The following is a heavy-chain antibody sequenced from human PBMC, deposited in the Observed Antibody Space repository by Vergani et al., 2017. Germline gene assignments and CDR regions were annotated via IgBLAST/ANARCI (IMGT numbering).Heavy chain of an antibody. CDR2: IYTSGST. D-gene: IGHD6-13*01. CDR1: GGSISSGSYY. Sequence: QVQLQESGPGLVKPSQTLSLTCTVSGGSISSGSYYWSWIRQPAGKGLEWIGRIYTSGSTNYNPSLKSRVTISVDTSKNQFSLKLSSVTAADTAVYYCARDVAAGLPQENTDYYYYGMDVWGQGTTVTVSS. V-gene: IGHV4-61*02. J-gene: IGHJ6*02. CDR3: ARDVAAGLPQENTDYYYYGMDV.